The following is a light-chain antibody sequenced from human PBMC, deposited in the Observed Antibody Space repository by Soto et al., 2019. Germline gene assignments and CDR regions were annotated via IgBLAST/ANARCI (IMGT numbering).Light chain of an antibody. CDR3: NLYNRYWWT. CDR2: DAS. Sequence: DIQMTQSPSTLSASVGDRVTITCRASQSISSWLAWYQQKPGKAPKLLMYDASSLESGVPSMFNGRGFRTEFTLTISILQPEDVATYYCNLYNRYWWTFGQGTKVDIK. J-gene: IGKJ1*01. V-gene: IGKV1-5*01. CDR1: QSISSW.